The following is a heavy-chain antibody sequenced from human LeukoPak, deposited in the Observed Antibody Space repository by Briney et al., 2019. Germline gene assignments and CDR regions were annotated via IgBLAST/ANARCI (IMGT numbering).Heavy chain of an antibody. J-gene: IGHJ6*02. Sequence: ASVKVSCKASGYTFTTSDITWVRQATGQGLEWMGWINPNSGGTNYAQKFQGRVTMTRDTSISTAYMELSRLRSDDTAVYYCASGLGAGSGTDYYYYGMDVWGQGTTVTVSS. CDR1: GYTFTTSD. D-gene: IGHD3-10*01. CDR2: INPNSGGT. V-gene: IGHV1-2*02. CDR3: ASGLGAGSGTDYYYYGMDV.